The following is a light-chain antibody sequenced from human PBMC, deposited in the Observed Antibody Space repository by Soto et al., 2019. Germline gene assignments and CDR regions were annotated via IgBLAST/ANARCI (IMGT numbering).Light chain of an antibody. CDR3: QQYGSSPRT. Sequence: EIVLLPSHVPLSLTPGARAAPSCRASQSVSSSYLAWYQQKPGQAPRLLIYGASSRATGIPDRFSGSGSGTDFTLTISSLEPEDIAVFYCQQYGSSPRTFGEGTKVDIK. CDR2: GAS. V-gene: IGKV3-20*01. J-gene: IGKJ1*01. CDR1: QSVSSSY.